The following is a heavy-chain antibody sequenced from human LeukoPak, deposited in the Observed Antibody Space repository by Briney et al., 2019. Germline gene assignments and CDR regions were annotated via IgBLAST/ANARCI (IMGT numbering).Heavy chain of an antibody. CDR3: ATLPNRYSGSYEFDY. D-gene: IGHD1-26*01. V-gene: IGHV4-39*07. J-gene: IGHJ4*02. CDR2: IYYSGSS. CDR1: GGSISSSSSY. Sequence: SETLSLTCSVSGGSISSSSSYWGWIRQPPGKGLEWIGSIYYSGSSFDNPALKSRVTISVDTSKNQFSLKLSSVTAADTAVYYCATLPNRYSGSYEFDYWGQGTLVTVSS.